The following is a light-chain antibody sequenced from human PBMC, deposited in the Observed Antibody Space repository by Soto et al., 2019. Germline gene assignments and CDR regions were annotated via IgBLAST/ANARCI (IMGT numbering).Light chain of an antibody. Sequence: EIVMTQSPATLSVSPGERATLSCRASQSVSSNLAWYQQKPGQAPRLLIYGASTRVTGIPARFSGSGSGTAYTLTISSLQSEEYSAYYCQQYNNWPPLTFGGGTKVEIK. CDR2: GAS. J-gene: IGKJ4*01. V-gene: IGKV3-15*01. CDR3: QQYNNWPPLT. CDR1: QSVSSN.